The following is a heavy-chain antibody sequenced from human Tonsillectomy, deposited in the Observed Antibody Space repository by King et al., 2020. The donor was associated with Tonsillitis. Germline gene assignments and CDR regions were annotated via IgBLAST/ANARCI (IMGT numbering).Heavy chain of an antibody. CDR1: GFTFSGSA. CDR3: TRSETGVFDY. CDR2: IRSKANSYAI. J-gene: IGHJ4*02. D-gene: IGHD7-27*01. V-gene: IGHV3-73*01. Sequence: VQLVESGGGLVQPGGSLKLSCAASGFTFSGSAMHWVRQASGKGLEWVGRIRSKANSYAIAYAASVKGRFTISRDDSKNTAYLQMNSLKTEDTAVYYCTRSETGVFDYWGQGTLVTVSS.